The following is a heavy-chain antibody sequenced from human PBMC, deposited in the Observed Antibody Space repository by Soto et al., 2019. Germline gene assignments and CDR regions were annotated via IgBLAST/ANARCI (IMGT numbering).Heavy chain of an antibody. CDR1: GFTFSSYG. Sequence: GSLRLSCAASGFTFSSYGMHWVRQAPGKGLEWVADISYDGSNKSYLEYVKGNFTISRDNSETTLCLKMTSLRAEDTAVYYCAKDSMVRERYYYHYGMDVCGQGPMVTVSS. CDR3: AKDSMVRERYYYHYGMDV. CDR2: ISYDGSNK. J-gene: IGHJ6*02. V-gene: IGHV3-30*18. D-gene: IGHD3-10*01.